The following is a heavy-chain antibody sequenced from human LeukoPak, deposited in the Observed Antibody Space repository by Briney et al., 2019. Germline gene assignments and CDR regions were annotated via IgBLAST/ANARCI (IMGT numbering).Heavy chain of an antibody. CDR3: ATAGGGYSYGDDAFDI. V-gene: IGHV1-2*02. J-gene: IGHJ3*02. Sequence: ASVKVSCKASGYTFTNYYIHWVRQAPGQGLEWMGWINPNSGGTNYAQKFQGRVTMTRDTSISTAYMELSRLRSDDTAVYYCATAGGGYSYGDDAFDIWGQGTMVTVSS. CDR1: GYTFTNYY. D-gene: IGHD5-18*01. CDR2: INPNSGGT.